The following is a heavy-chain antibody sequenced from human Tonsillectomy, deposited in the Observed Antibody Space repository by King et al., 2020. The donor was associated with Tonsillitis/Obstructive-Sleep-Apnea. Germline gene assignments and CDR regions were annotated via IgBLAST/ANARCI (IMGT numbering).Heavy chain of an antibody. CDR2: IYYSGST. J-gene: IGHJ4*02. V-gene: IGHV4-39*01. CDR1: GGSISSSSYY. D-gene: IGHD3-10*01. Sequence: QLQESGPGLVKPSETLSLTCTVSGGSISSSSYYWGWIRQPPGKGLEWIGGIYYSGSTYYNPSLKSRVTISVDTSKNQFSLKLRSFTAADTAVYYCAGRVTMVQGTFDYWGQGTLVTVSS. CDR3: AGRVTMVQGTFDY.